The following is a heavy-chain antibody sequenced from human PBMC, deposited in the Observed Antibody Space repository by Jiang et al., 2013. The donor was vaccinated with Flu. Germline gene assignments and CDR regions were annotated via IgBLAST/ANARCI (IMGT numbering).Heavy chain of an antibody. CDR3: AKDFTYSASYILYYGLDV. Sequence: VVQPGGSLRLSCAASGFTFDDYMMHWVRQAPGKGLEWVALISWDGGTTYYADSVKGRFTISRDNSKNSLYLQMSSLRTDDTALYYCAKDFTYSASYILYYGLDVWGQGTTVTVSS. J-gene: IGHJ6*02. D-gene: IGHD3-9*01. CDR2: ISWDGGTT. V-gene: IGHV3-43*01. CDR1: GFTFDDYM.